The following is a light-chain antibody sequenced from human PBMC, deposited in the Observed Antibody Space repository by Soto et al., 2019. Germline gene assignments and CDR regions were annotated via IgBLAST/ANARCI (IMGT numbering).Light chain of an antibody. CDR1: QSIRTY. CDR2: GAS. J-gene: IGKJ1*01. V-gene: IGKV1-39*01. Sequence: DIQMTQSPSSLSASVGDRVTITCRASQSIRTYLNWYQQKPGKAPNLLIYGASSLQSGVPSRFSGSGSGTDFTLTISSLQPDYFATYYCQQSYSTPRTFGQGTKVEIK. CDR3: QQSYSTPRT.